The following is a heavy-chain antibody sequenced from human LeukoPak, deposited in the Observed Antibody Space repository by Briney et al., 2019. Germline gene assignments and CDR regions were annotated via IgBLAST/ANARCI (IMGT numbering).Heavy chain of an antibody. D-gene: IGHD2-2*01. CDR3: ARAPSPAAMNWFDP. CDR1: GGSISSGDYY. V-gene: IGHV4-30-4*01. CDR2: IYYSGST. J-gene: IGHJ5*02. Sequence: SETLSLTCTVSGGSISSGDYYWSWIRQPPGKGLEWIGYIYYSGSTYYNPSLKSRVTISVDTSKNQFSLKLSSVTAADTAVYYCARAPSPAAMNWFDPWGQGTLVTVSS.